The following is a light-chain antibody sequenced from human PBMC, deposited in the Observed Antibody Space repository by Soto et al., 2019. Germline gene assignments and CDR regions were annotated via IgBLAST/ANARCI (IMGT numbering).Light chain of an antibody. CDR2: GNS. J-gene: IGLJ3*02. V-gene: IGLV1-40*01. CDR1: SSNIGAGYD. Sequence: QSVLTQPPSVSGAPGQRATISCTGSSSNIGAGYDVHWYQQLPGTAPKLLISGNSNRPSGVPDRVSGSKSGTSASLAITGLQAEDEADYYCQSYDSSLSGWVFGGGTKLTVL. CDR3: QSYDSSLSGWV.